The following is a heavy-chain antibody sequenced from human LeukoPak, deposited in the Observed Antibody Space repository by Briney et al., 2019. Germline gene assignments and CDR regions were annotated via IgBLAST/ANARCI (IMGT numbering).Heavy chain of an antibody. CDR1: GFTFSNYW. CDR2: ISSEGDAT. CDR3: VRDVSTAGDH. Sequence: PGRSLRLSCAASGFTFSNYWMHWVRQPPGEGLMWVSRISSEGDATKYADSVKGRFTVSRDNAKNTLYLQMNSLRGEDTAVYYCVRDVSTAGDHWGQGTLVTVSS. J-gene: IGHJ4*02. D-gene: IGHD5/OR15-5a*01. V-gene: IGHV3-74*03.